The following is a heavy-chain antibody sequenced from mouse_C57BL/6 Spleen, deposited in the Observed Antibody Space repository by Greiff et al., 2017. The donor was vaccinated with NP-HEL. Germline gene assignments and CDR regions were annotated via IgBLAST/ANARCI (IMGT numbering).Heavy chain of an antibody. D-gene: IGHD2-4*01. CDR3: ARDYDYYYYAMDY. J-gene: IGHJ4*01. CDR1: GFTFSSYA. CDR2: ISDGGSYT. V-gene: IGHV5-4*01. Sequence: EVQLVESGGGLVKPGGSLKLSCAASGFTFSSYAMSWVRQTPEKRLEWVATISDGGSYTYYPDNVKGRFTISRDNAKNNLYLQMSHLKSEDTAMYYCARDYDYYYYAMDYWGQGTSVTVSS.